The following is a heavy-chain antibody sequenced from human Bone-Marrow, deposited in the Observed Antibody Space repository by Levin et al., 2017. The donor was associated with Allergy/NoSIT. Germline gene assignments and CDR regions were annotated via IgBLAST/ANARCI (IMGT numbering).Heavy chain of an antibody. J-gene: IGHJ6*02. V-gene: IGHV5-51*01. CDR2: IYPGDSDT. D-gene: IGHD3-10*01. CDR1: GYSFTSYW. Sequence: KVSCKGSGYSFTSYWIGWVRQMPGKGLEWMGIIYPGDSDTRYSPSFQGQVTISADKSISTAYLQWSSLKASDTAMYYCARHLRFGETPRFDYYYGMDVWGQGTTVTVSS. CDR3: ARHLRFGETPRFDYYYGMDV.